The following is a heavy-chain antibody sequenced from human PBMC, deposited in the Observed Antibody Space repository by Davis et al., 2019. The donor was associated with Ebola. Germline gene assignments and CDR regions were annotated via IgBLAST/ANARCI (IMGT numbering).Heavy chain of an antibody. Sequence: SETLSLTCAVYGGSFSIYYWTWIRQPPGKGLEWIGYIYYSGSTYYNPSLKSRVTISVDTSKNQFSLKLSSVTAADTAVYYCARGTVGILFRYFDYWGQGTLVTVSS. CDR3: ARGTVGILFRYFDY. CDR1: GGSFSIYY. D-gene: IGHD2-15*01. CDR2: IYYSGST. J-gene: IGHJ4*02. V-gene: IGHV4-34*09.